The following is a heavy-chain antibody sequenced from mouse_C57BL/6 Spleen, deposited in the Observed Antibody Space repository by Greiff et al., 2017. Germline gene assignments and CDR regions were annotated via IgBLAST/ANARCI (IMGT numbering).Heavy chain of an antibody. CDR2: IDPSDSET. D-gene: IGHD2-4*01. Sequence: QVQLKQPGAELVRPGSSVKLSCKASGYTFTSYWMHWVKQRPIQGLEWIGNIDPSDSETQYNQKFKDKATLTVDKSSSTAYMQLSSLTSEDSAVYYCARAYYEYDEGSYYFDYWGQGTTLTVSS. CDR3: ARAYYEYDEGSYYFDY. J-gene: IGHJ2*01. V-gene: IGHV1-52*01. CDR1: GYTFTSYW.